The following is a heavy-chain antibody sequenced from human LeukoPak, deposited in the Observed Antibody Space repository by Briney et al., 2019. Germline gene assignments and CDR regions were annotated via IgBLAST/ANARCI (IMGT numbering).Heavy chain of an antibody. Sequence: SETLSLTCTVSGGSISSSSYYWGWIRQPPGMGLEWIGSIYYSGSTYYNPSLKSRVTISVDTSKNQFSLKLSSVTAADTAVYYCARDHRKGITMVRGDNWFDPWGQGTLVTVSS. CDR2: IYYSGST. D-gene: IGHD3-10*01. J-gene: IGHJ5*02. V-gene: IGHV4-39*07. CDR1: GGSISSSSYY. CDR3: ARDHRKGITMVRGDNWFDP.